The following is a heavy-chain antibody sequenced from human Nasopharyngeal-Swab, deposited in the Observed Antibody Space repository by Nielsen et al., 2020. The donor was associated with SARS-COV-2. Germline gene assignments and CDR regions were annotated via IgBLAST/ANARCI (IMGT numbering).Heavy chain of an antibody. CDR3: ARDGLDCSGGSCYSWAYYYYGMDV. J-gene: IGHJ6*02. V-gene: IGHV3-48*01. D-gene: IGHD2-15*01. Sequence: VRQAPGKGLEWVSYISLNTRTVYYADSVKGRFTISRDNSKNTLYLQMNSLRAEDTAVYYCARDGLDCSGGSCYSWAYYYYGMDVWGQGTTVTVSS. CDR2: ISLNTRTV.